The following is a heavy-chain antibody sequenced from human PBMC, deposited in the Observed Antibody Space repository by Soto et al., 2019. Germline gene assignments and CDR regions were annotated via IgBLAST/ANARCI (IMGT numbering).Heavy chain of an antibody. CDR2: LDPNRGNT. CDR1: GYTFTSED. V-gene: IGHV1-8*01. Sequence: QVQLVQSGAEVRKPGASVKVSCKASGYTFTSEDINWARQATGQGLEWMGWLDPNRGNTGYAKKFQGRVTMTRNTSISTAYMELSSLRSEDTAVYYCARGLVALDYWGQGTVVTVSS. CDR3: ARGLVALDY. J-gene: IGHJ4*02. D-gene: IGHD5-12*01.